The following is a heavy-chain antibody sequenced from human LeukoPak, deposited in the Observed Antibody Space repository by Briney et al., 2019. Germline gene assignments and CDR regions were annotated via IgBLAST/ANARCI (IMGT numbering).Heavy chain of an antibody. CDR1: GGSMNNYY. J-gene: IGHJ4*02. CDR3: ARGLRSIAAYPY. CDR2: IYYSGST. V-gene: IGHV4-59*12. Sequence: PSETLSLTCTVSGGSMNNYYWSWIRQPPGKGLEWIGYIYYSGSTNYNPSLKSRVTISVDTSKNHFSLKLSSVTAADTAVYYCARGLRSIAAYPYWGQGTLVTVSS. D-gene: IGHD6-6*01.